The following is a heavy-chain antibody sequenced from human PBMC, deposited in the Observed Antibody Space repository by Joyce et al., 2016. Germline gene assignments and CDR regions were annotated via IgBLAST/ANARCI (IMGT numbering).Heavy chain of an antibody. Sequence: QVQLVQSGAEVKKPGASVKVSCKASGYTFTNYGISWVRQAPGQGLEWMGWISAYNGNTNYAQKRQGRVTMTTDTSTSTAYMELRSLRSNDSAVYYCARDLNRVAAAGTYFDYWGQGTLVTVSS. J-gene: IGHJ4*02. V-gene: IGHV1-18*01. D-gene: IGHD6-13*01. CDR2: ISAYNGNT. CDR3: ARDLNRVAAAGTYFDY. CDR1: GYTFTNYG.